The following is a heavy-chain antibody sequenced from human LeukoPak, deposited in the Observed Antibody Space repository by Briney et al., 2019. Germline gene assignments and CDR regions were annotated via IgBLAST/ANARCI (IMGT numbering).Heavy chain of an antibody. CDR1: GGSISSSGYY. CDR2: GYFSGHT. J-gene: IGHJ5*02. CDR3: ARLAVTTPSWFDP. Sequence: SETLSLTCTVSGGSISSSGYYWGWIRQPPGKGLEWIASGYFSGHTYYNPSLKSRVSISVDTSKNHFSLRLSSVTAADTAVYYCARLAVTTPSWFDPWGLGTLVTVSS. D-gene: IGHD4-11*01. V-gene: IGHV4-39*02.